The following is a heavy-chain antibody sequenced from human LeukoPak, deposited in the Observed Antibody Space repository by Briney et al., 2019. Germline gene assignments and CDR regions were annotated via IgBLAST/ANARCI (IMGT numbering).Heavy chain of an antibody. V-gene: IGHV4-39*01. CDR1: GGSISSSSYY. Sequence: PSETLSLTCTVSGGSISSSSYYWGWIRQPPGKGLEWIGSIYYSGSTYYNPSLKSRVTISVDTSKTQFSLKLSSVTAADTAVYYCARQAYYYDSSGYHFDYWGQGTLVTVSS. D-gene: IGHD3-22*01. J-gene: IGHJ4*02. CDR2: IYYSGST. CDR3: ARQAYYYDSSGYHFDY.